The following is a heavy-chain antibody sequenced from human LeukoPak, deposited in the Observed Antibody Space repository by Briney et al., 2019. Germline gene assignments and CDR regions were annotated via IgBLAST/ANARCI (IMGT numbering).Heavy chain of an antibody. Sequence: SVKVSCKASGGTFSSYAISWVRQAPGQGLEWMGGITPIFNTVNYAQNFQGRVTITTDESTSTAYMELSSLRSKDTAVYYCARGLMDILVVPAAPLGFDYWGQGTLVTVSS. CDR1: GGTFSSYA. V-gene: IGHV1-69*05. J-gene: IGHJ4*02. CDR2: ITPIFNTV. CDR3: ARGLMDILVVPAAPLGFDY. D-gene: IGHD2-2*03.